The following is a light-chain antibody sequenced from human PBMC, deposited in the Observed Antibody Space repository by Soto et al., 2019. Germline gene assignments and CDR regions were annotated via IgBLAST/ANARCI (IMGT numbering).Light chain of an antibody. J-gene: IGLJ2*01. V-gene: IGLV1-44*01. Sequence: QSVLTQPPLASGTPGQRVTISCSGRSSNIESNYVNWYQQLPGTAPKLLIYRNNLRPSGVPDRFSASKSGTSASLAISGLQSEDEADYYCAAWDDSLNGLVFGGGTKLTVL. CDR2: RNN. CDR1: SSNIESNY. CDR3: AAWDDSLNGLV.